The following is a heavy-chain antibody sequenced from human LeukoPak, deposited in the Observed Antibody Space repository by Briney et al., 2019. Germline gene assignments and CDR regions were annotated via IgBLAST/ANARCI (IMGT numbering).Heavy chain of an antibody. CDR2: ISYLSSHI. Sequence: GGSLRLSCSASGFTFSEYDMNWFRQAPGKGLEWVSSISYLSSHIYYGDSVKGRFSIPRDNAKNSLYLQMNTLGAEDTAIYYCGRAFPPLRTSSAGDLWGQGILVTVSS. V-gene: IGHV3-21*01. CDR3: GRAFPPLRTSSAGDL. J-gene: IGHJ4*02. D-gene: IGHD3-16*01. CDR1: GFTFSEYD.